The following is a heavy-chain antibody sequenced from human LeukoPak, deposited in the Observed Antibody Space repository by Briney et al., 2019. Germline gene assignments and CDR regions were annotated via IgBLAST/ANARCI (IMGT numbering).Heavy chain of an antibody. V-gene: IGHV4-59*01. J-gene: IGHJ6*02. CDR2: IYYSGST. Sequence: SETLSLTCTVSGGSISSYYWNWIRQSPRKGLEWIGYIYYSGSTNYNPSLKSRVTISVDTSKNQFSLKLSSVTAADTAVYYCARVGGTNYYYYGMDVWGQGTTVTVSS. CDR1: GGSISSYY. CDR3: ARVGGTNYYYYGMDV. D-gene: IGHD1-26*01.